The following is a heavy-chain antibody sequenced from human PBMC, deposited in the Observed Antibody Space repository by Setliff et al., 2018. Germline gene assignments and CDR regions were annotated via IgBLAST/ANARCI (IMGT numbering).Heavy chain of an antibody. V-gene: IGHV4-31*03. D-gene: IGHD3-16*01. CDR1: GGSISSGGYY. CDR2: IYYSGTT. CDR3: AGDRFDSAIDY. J-gene: IGHJ4*02. Sequence: PSETLSLTCTVSGGSISSGGYYWTWIRQHPGKGLEWIGHIYYSGTTYYNPSLKSRVSMSVDTSKNHFSLKLTSVTATDTAVYHCAGDRFDSAIDYWGQGTLVTVSS.